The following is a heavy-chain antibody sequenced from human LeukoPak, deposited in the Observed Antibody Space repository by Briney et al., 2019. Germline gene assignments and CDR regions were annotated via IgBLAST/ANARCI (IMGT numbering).Heavy chain of an antibody. CDR2: IYYSGST. Sequence: PSETLSLTCTVSGGSISSYYWSWIRQPPGKGLEWIGYIYYSGSTNYNPSLKSRVTISVDTSKNQFSLKLSSVTAADTAVYYCARDQYYYDSSGYYYLGYWGQGTLVTVSS. D-gene: IGHD3-22*01. J-gene: IGHJ4*02. V-gene: IGHV4-59*12. CDR1: GGSISSYY. CDR3: ARDQYYYDSSGYYYLGY.